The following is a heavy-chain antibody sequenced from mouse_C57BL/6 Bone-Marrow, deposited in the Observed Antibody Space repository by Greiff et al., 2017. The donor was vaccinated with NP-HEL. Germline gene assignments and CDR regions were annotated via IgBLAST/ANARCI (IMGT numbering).Heavy chain of an antibody. CDR1: GFSLTSYG. CDR3: AKEYYYGSSFHWYVDV. CDR2: IWRGGST. J-gene: IGHJ1*03. V-gene: IGHV2-5*01. D-gene: IGHD1-1*01. Sequence: VKLVESGPGLVQPSQSLSITCTVSGFSLTSYGVHWVRQSPGKGLEWLGVIWRGGSTDYNAAFMSRLSITKDNSKSQVFFKMNSLQADDTAIYYCAKEYYYGSSFHWYVDVWGTGTTVTVSS.